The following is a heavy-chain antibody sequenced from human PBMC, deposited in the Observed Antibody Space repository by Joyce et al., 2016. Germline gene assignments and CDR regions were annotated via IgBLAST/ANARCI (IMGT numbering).Heavy chain of an antibody. CDR3: ARERGRYCTGGTCPRGNWFDP. CDR1: GGSFSNYY. D-gene: IGHD2-8*02. V-gene: IGHV4-34*01. J-gene: IGHJ5*02. Sequence: QVELKQWGAGLLKPSETLSLTCAVYGGSFSNYYWSWIRQSPGKGLEWIGEINDAGGANYNPSPKSRVTISIDTSKKQFSLILTSVTAADRAVYYCARERGRYCTGGTCPRGNWFDPWGQGTLVAVSS. CDR2: INDAGGA.